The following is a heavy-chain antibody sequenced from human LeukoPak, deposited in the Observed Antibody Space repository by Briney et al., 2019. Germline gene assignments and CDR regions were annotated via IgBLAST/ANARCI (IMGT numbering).Heavy chain of an antibody. D-gene: IGHD4-23*01. J-gene: IGHJ3*01. CDR2: ISTDGSYT. V-gene: IGHV3-74*01. CDR3: VREWGLGYGGFDL. Sequence: GGSLRLSCAATGLIFNNYWMYWVGQAPGQGLEGGSLISTDGSYTNYADSVKGRFTVSRENAKSALYLQMNSLSAEDTAEYSGVREWGLGYGGFDLWGQGTAVIVSS. CDR1: GLIFNNYW.